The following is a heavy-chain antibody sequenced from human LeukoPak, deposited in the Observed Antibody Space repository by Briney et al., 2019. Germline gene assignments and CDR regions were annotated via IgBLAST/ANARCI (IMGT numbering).Heavy chain of an antibody. D-gene: IGHD2-2*03. CDR2: IHFDGSPK. J-gene: IGHJ4*02. V-gene: IGHV3-30*02. CDR1: GFPFSSYG. Sequence: HPGGSLRLSCKASGFPFSSYGMHWVRQAPGKGLEWVAFIHFDGSPKYSGDSVKGRFTVSRDNSKNTLYLQMNSLRPEDTAVYYCAKDQCTRASCDGYPGHWGQGTLVTVSS. CDR3: AKDQCTRASCDGYPGH.